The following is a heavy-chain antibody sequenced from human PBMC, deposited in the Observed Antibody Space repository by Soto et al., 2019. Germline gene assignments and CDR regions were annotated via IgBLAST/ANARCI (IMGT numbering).Heavy chain of an antibody. Sequence: SETQSLTCAVSGYSISSGYYWGWIRQPPGKGLEWIGSIYHSGSTYYNPSLKSRVTISVDTSKNQFSLKLSSVTAADTAVYYCARDRPRYCSSNSCYWWFDPWGQGTLVTVSS. D-gene: IGHD2-2*01. J-gene: IGHJ5*02. CDR2: IYHSGST. CDR3: ARDRPRYCSSNSCYWWFDP. CDR1: GYSISSGYY. V-gene: IGHV4-38-2*02.